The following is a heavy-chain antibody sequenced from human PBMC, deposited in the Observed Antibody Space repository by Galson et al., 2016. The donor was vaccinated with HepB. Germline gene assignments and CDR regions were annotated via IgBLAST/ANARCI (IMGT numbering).Heavy chain of an antibody. V-gene: IGHV4-31*03. CDR3: ARVETTVVTPSSRGRLSWYFDL. CDR2: TYYSGTT. Sequence: TLSLTCTVSGGSISSGGYYWSWIRQHPGKGLEWIGSTYYSGTTHYNPSPQSRVTISVDTSKNQFSLKLSSVTAADTAVYYCARVETTVVTPSSRGRLSWYFDLWGRGTLVTVSS. CDR1: GGSISSGGYY. J-gene: IGHJ2*01. D-gene: IGHD4-23*01.